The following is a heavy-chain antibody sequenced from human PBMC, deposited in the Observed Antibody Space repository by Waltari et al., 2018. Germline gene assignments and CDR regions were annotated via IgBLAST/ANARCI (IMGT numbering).Heavy chain of an antibody. Sequence: QVQLQQSGPGLVKPSQTLSLTCAISGDSFSSTSALWNWIRQSPSRGLEWLGRTYYRSKWYSDSAVSVKSRITSNPDTSKNQFSLQLNSVTPEDTAVYYCARGGFGFNAGRFDSWGRGTLVTVTS. CDR1: GDSFSSTSAL. V-gene: IGHV6-1*01. D-gene: IGHD3-10*01. CDR3: ARGGFGFNAGRFDS. J-gene: IGHJ4*02. CDR2: TYYRSKWYS.